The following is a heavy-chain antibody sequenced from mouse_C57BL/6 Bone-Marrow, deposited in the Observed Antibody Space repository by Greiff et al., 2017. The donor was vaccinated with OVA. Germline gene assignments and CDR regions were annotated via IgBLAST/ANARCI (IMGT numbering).Heavy chain of an antibody. CDR3: ARVGVVSY. D-gene: IGHD1-1*01. CDR1: GYTFTSYW. Sequence: VQLQQSGAELAKPGASVKLSCKASGYTFTSYWMHWVKQRPGQGLEWIGYINPSSGYTKYNQKFKDKATLTVDKSSSTAYMQLSSLTYEGSAVYYCARVGVVSYWGQGTTLTVSS. V-gene: IGHV1-7*01. J-gene: IGHJ2*01. CDR2: INPSSGYT.